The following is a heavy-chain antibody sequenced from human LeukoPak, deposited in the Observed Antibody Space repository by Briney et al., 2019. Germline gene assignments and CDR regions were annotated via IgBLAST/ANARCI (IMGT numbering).Heavy chain of an antibody. Sequence: GASVKVSCKASGYTFTSYYMHWVRQAPGQGLEWMGIINPSGGSASYAQKLQGRVTMTRDTSTSTVYMELSSLRSEDTAVYYCARDLIMGSYSSGYYYGFDYWGQGTLVTVSS. CDR3: ARDLIMGSYSSGYYYGFDY. V-gene: IGHV1-46*01. CDR1: GYTFTSYY. CDR2: INPSGGSA. D-gene: IGHD3-22*01. J-gene: IGHJ4*02.